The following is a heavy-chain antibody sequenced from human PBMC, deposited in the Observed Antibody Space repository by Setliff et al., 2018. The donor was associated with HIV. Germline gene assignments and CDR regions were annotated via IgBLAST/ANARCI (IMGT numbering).Heavy chain of an antibody. CDR3: AKTPSNWGITGGMDV. CDR1: GFAFGDHT. Sequence: SLRLSCAASGFAFGDHTVHWVRQFPGKGLEWVALITWDSTITDYSESVKGRFTISRDNSQSSLYLQMNSLKTEDSALYHCAKTPSNWGITGGMDVWGQGTTVTVS. V-gene: IGHV3-43*01. D-gene: IGHD7-27*01. CDR2: ITWDSTIT. J-gene: IGHJ6*02.